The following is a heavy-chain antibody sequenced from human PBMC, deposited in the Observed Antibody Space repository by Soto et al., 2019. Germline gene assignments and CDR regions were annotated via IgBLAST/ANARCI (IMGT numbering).Heavy chain of an antibody. J-gene: IGHJ5*02. CDR2: INPDSGGA. CDR3: ARDAFASYAGYDP. V-gene: IGHV1-2*02. Sequence: ASVKVSCKASGYTFSDSYVHWVRRAPGQGLEWMGWINPDSGGAYYVQKFQGRVTMTSDTSSSTAYMELTNLISDDTAVYYCARDAFASYAGYDPWGQGTLVTVSS. D-gene: IGHD1-26*01. CDR1: GYTFSDSY.